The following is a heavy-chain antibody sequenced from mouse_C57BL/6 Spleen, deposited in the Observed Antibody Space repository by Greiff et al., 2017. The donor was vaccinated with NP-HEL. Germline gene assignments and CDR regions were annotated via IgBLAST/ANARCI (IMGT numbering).Heavy chain of an antibody. D-gene: IGHD2-1*01. J-gene: IGHJ3*01. Sequence: EVKVEESGGGLVKPGGSLKLSCAASGFTFSSYAMSWVRQTPEKRLEWVATISDGGSYTYYPDNVEGRFIISRDNAKNTLYLQMSRLKSEDTAMXYSAASSTGGGAYWGTGTLVTVSA. V-gene: IGHV5-4*03. CDR2: ISDGGSYT. CDR1: GFTFSSYA. CDR3: AASSTGGGAY.